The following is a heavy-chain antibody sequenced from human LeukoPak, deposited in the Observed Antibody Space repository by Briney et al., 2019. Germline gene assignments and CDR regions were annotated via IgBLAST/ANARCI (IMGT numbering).Heavy chain of an antibody. V-gene: IGHV3-23*01. CDR2: ISGSGGST. CDR3: AKDPIAAAGPLDY. CDR1: GFTVSSNY. J-gene: IGHJ4*02. D-gene: IGHD6-13*01. Sequence: GGSLRLSCAASGFTVSSNYMSWVRQAPGKGLEWVSAISGSGGSTYYADSVKGRFTISRDNSKNTLYLQMNSLRAEDTAVYYCAKDPIAAAGPLDYWGQGTLVTVSS.